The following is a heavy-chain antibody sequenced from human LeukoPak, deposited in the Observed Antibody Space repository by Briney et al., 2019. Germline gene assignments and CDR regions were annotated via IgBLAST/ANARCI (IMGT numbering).Heavy chain of an antibody. D-gene: IGHD3-3*01. J-gene: IGHJ6*02. CDR2: INPNSGGT. V-gene: IGHV1-2*02. CDR1: GYTFTGYY. Sequence: ASVKVSCKASGYTFTGYYMHWVRQAPGQGPEWMGWINPNSGGTNYAQKFQGRVTMTRDTSITTAYMELSRLRSDDTAVYYCARTKTYYDFWSGYSDYYYYGMDVWGQGTTVTVSS. CDR3: ARTKTYYDFWSGYSDYYYYGMDV.